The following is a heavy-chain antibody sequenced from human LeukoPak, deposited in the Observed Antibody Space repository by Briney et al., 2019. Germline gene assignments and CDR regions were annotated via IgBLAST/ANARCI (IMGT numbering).Heavy chain of an antibody. J-gene: IGHJ6*03. D-gene: IGHD6-6*01. V-gene: IGHV1-69*05. CDR1: GGTFSSYA. Sequence: GASVKVSCKASGGTFSSYAISWVRQAPGQGLEWMGGIIPIFGTANYAQKFQGRVTITTDESTSTAYMELSSLRSEDTAVYYCASAVNSSSSHYYYYYMDVWAKGPWSPSP. CDR2: IIPIFGTA. CDR3: ASAVNSSSSHYYYYYMDV.